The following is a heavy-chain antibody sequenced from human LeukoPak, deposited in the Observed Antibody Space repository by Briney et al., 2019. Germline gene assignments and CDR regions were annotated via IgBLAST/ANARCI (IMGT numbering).Heavy chain of an antibody. Sequence: AASVKVSCKASGYTFTGYYMHWVRQAPGQGLEWMGWINPNSGGTNYAQKFQGRVTMTRDTSISTAYMELSRLRSDDTAVYYCARAERDILTGYYWFDPWGQGTLVTVSS. J-gene: IGHJ5*02. CDR3: ARAERDILTGYYWFDP. CDR2: INPNSGGT. V-gene: IGHV1-2*02. D-gene: IGHD3-9*01. CDR1: GYTFTGYY.